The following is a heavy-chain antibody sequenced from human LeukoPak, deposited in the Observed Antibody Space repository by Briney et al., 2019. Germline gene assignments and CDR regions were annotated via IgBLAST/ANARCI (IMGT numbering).Heavy chain of an antibody. CDR1: GFSFNTYN. D-gene: IGHD1-26*01. J-gene: IGHJ4*02. CDR3: ARPLGSVGGSCYY. Sequence: PGGSLRLSCAASGFSFNTYNMNWVRQAPGKGLEWVSYISGSSGTIYYADSVEGRFTISRDNAKNSLYLQMDSLRAEDTAVYYCARPLGSVGGSCYYWGQGTLVTVSS. CDR2: ISGSSGTI. V-gene: IGHV3-48*04.